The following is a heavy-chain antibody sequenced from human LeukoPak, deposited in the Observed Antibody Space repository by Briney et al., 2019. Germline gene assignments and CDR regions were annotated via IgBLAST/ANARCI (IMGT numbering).Heavy chain of an antibody. CDR1: TGSLTSSS. V-gene: IGHV4-4*07. J-gene: IGHJ4*02. CDR3: ARDKHLGLCSAGRCYPYYFDS. Sequence: SQTLSPTSSLSTGSLTSSSCTCVRPPPSKLLEFVGSTPTTVTTTYNPSLKSRVTISVETAKNQLSVTLTSVTDADKAVYYCARDKHLGLCSAGRCYPYYFDSWGQGIQVTVSS. CDR2: TPTTVTT. D-gene: IGHD2-15*01.